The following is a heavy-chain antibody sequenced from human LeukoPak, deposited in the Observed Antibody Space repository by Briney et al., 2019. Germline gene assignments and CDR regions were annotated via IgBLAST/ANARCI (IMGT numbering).Heavy chain of an antibody. D-gene: IGHD6-6*01. J-gene: IGHJ6*01. CDR2: INPNSGGT. CDR3: ARAASMAARYYYYYGMDV. Sequence: ASVKVSCKASGYTFTGYYMHWVRQAPGQGLEWMGWINPNSGGTNYAQKFQGRVTMTRDTSISTAYMELSRLRSDDTAAYYCARAASMAARYYYYYGMDVWGQGTTVTVSS. CDR1: GYTFTGYY. V-gene: IGHV1-2*02.